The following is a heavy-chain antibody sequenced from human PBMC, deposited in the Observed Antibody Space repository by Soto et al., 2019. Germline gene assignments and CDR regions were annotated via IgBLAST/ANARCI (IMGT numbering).Heavy chain of an antibody. V-gene: IGHV1-2*02. Sequence: QVQLVQSGAEVKKPGASVKVSYVASGYTFTDHYIHWVRQAPGQGLEWMGWINPHSGDTIYAQKFQGRVTLTRDTSISTAYMELSRLISDDTAVYYCAGGRTVNFYGMDVWGQGTTVTVSS. J-gene: IGHJ6*02. CDR2: INPHSGDT. CDR3: AGGRTVNFYGMDV. CDR1: GYTFTDHY. D-gene: IGHD4-17*01.